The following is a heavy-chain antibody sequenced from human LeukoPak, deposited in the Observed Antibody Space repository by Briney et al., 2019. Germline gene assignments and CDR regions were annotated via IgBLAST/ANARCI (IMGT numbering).Heavy chain of an antibody. CDR2: ISSSSSYI. CDR1: GFTFSSYS. CDR3: ARGGKTHYGDYPFDP. J-gene: IGHJ5*02. D-gene: IGHD4-17*01. V-gene: IGHV3-21*01. Sequence: PGGSLRLSCAASGFTFSSYSMNWVRQAPGKGLEWVSSISSSSSYIYYADSVKGRFTISRDNAKNSLYLQMNSLGAEDTAVYYCARGGKTHYGDYPFDPWGQGTLVTVSS.